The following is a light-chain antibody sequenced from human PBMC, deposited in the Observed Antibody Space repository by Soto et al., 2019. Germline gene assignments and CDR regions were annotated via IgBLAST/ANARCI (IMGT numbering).Light chain of an antibody. V-gene: IGKV1-5*01. CDR1: QSISSW. J-gene: IGKJ1*01. CDR2: GAS. CDR3: QQYENYWT. Sequence: DIQMTQSPSTLSASVGDRVTITCRASQSISSWLAWYQQKPGKAPKLLISGASSLDSGVPSRFSGSGSGTEFSLTISNLQPDDCATYYCQQYENYWTFGQGTKVDI.